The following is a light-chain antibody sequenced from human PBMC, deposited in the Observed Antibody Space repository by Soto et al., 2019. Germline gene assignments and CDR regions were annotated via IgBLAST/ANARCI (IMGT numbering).Light chain of an antibody. CDR1: SSDVGGYNY. J-gene: IGLJ2*01. CDR3: SSYAGSNSVV. CDR2: EVS. V-gene: IGLV2-8*01. Sequence: QSALTQPPSASGSPGQSVTISCTGTSSDVGGYNYISWYQHHPGKAPKLMIYEVSQRPSGVPDRFSGSKSGNTASLTISGLQAEDEADYYCSSYAGSNSVVFGGGTKVTVL.